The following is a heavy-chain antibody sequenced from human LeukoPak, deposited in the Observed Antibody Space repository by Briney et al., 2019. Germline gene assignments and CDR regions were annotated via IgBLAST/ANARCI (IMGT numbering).Heavy chain of an antibody. D-gene: IGHD3-10*01. CDR3: ARGGTYYYGSGMLNFDY. J-gene: IGHJ4*02. CDR1: GYTFTSYG. CDR2: ISAYNGNT. Sequence: ASVKVSCKASGYTFTSYGISWVRQAPGLGLEWMGWISAYNGNTNYAQKLQGRVTMTTDTSTSTAYMELRSLRSDDTAVYYCARGGTYYYGSGMLNFDYWGQGTLVTVSS. V-gene: IGHV1-18*01.